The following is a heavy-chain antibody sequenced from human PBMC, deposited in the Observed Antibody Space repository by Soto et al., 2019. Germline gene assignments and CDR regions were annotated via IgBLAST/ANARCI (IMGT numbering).Heavy chain of an antibody. D-gene: IGHD3-10*01. V-gene: IGHV3-48*01. Sequence: GGSLRLSCAASGFTFSSYSMNWVRQAPGKGLEWVSYISSSSSTIYYADSVKGRFTISRDNAKNSLYLQMNSLRAEDTAVYYCARDITMVRGDGGYWGQGTLVTVSS. CDR3: ARDITMVRGDGGY. CDR1: GFTFSSYS. CDR2: ISSSSSTI. J-gene: IGHJ4*02.